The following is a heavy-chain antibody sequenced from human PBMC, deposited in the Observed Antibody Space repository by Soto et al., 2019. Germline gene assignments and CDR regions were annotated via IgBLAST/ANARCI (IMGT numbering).Heavy chain of an antibody. J-gene: IGHJ4*02. V-gene: IGHV4-30-4*01. CDR3: ASVLLTPSTTLAR. Sequence: SETLSLTCTVSGGSISSGSYFWSWVRQRPGEGLEWIGNIYYTGITYYNLSLKSRVAISVDTSKNHFSLTLTSLTAADTAIYYCASVLLTPSTTLARWGQGTLVTVSS. CDR2: IYYTGIT. CDR1: GGSISSGSYF. D-gene: IGHD2-15*01.